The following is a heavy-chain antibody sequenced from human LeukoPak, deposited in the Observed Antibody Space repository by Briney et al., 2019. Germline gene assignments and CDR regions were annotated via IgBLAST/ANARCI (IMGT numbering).Heavy chain of an antibody. CDR1: GYTFTVYY. Sequence: ASVKVSCKASGYTFTVYYIHWVRQAPGQGLEWMGWINPNSGGTNYAQKFQGRVTMTRDTSISTAYMELSRLRSDDTAVYYCARDPFRIVVVPAPTIPDDYWGQGTLVTVSS. CDR2: INPNSGGT. J-gene: IGHJ4*02. V-gene: IGHV1-2*02. D-gene: IGHD2-2*01. CDR3: ARDPFRIVVVPAPTIPDDY.